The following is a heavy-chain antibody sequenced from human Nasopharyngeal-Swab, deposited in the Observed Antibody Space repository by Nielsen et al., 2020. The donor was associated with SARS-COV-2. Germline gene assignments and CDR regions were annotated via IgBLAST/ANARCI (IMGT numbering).Heavy chain of an antibody. CDR3: ARERIVVVMEDAFDI. Sequence: GGSLRLSCAASGFTFSNFRMNWVRQAPGKGLEWVSCIISNSDTKYYADSVKGRFTISRDNAKNSLYLQMNSLRHEDTAVYYCARERIVVVMEDAFDIWGQGTMVTVSS. CDR2: IISNSDTK. D-gene: IGHD3-22*01. J-gene: IGHJ3*02. CDR1: GFTFSNFR. V-gene: IGHV3-48*02.